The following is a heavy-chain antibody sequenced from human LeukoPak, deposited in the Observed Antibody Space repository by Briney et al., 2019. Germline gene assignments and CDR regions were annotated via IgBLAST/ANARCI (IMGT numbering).Heavy chain of an antibody. J-gene: IGHJ6*03. CDR1: GFTFSNYW. D-gene: IGHD2-15*01. CDR2: INSDGSST. CDR3: ARGGFCSGGSCPVDYYYYMDV. V-gene: IGHV3-74*01. Sequence: GGSLRLSCAAAGFTFSNYWMHWVRQAPGKGLVWVSRINSDGSSTSYADSVKGRFTISRDNAKNTLYLQLNSLRAEDTAVYYCARGGFCSGGSCPVDYYYYMDVWGKGTTVTVSS.